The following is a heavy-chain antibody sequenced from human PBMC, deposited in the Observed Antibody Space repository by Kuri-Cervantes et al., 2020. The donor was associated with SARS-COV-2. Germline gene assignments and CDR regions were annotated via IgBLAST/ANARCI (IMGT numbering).Heavy chain of an antibody. V-gene: IGHV4-38-2*02. Sequence: SETLSLTCTVSGSSVSSPNYWGWLRQPPGKGLEWIGSIYHSGTTYYNPSLKSRVTLSVDTSKNQFSLKLSSVTAADTAVYYCARGGFLTGYRGTRGAFDIWGQGTMVTVSS. CDR2: IYHSGTT. J-gene: IGHJ3*02. D-gene: IGHD3-9*01. CDR1: GSSVSSPNY. CDR3: ARGGFLTGYRGTRGAFDI.